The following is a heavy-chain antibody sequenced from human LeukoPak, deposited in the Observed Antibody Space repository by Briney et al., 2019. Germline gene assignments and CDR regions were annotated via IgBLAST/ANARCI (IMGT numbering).Heavy chain of an antibody. CDR3: ARAGYSNRWDGVDY. J-gene: IGHJ4*02. CDR1: GYTFTNYW. Sequence: TGESLKISCKGSGYTFTNYWIGWVRQMPGKGLEFMGIIYPGDSDTRYSPSFQGQVTISVDKSINTAYLQWSSLKASDSAMYYCARAGYSNRWDGVDYWGQGTLVTVSS. CDR2: IYPGDSDT. D-gene: IGHD2/OR15-2a*01. V-gene: IGHV5-51*01.